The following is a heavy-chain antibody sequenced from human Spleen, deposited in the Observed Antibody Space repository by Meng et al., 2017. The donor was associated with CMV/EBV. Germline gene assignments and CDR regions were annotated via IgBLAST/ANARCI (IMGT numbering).Heavy chain of an antibody. CDR3: ASSGSYYREFGY. CDR2: VSYDGENK. Sequence: GESLKISCAGSGISFSTYAVNWVRQAPGKGLEWVAAVSYDGENKYYADSVKGRFTISRDNSENTLYLQMSSLRAEDTAVYYCASSGSYYREFGYWGRGTLVTVSS. J-gene: IGHJ4*02. CDR1: GISFSTYA. V-gene: IGHV3-30*04. D-gene: IGHD1-26*01.